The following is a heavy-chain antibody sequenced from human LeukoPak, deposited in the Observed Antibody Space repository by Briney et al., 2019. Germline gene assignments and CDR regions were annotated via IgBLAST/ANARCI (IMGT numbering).Heavy chain of an antibody. CDR2: ISWNSGSI. J-gene: IGHJ4*02. D-gene: IGHD4-17*01. CDR1: GFTFDDYA. Sequence: GGSLRLSCAASGFTFDDYAMHWVRQAPGKGLEWVSGISWNSGSIGYADSVKGRFTISRDNAKNSLYLQMNSLRAEDTALYYCAKDIGLDYGDYGSYFDYRGQGTLVTVSS. V-gene: IGHV3-9*01. CDR3: AKDIGLDYGDYGSYFDY.